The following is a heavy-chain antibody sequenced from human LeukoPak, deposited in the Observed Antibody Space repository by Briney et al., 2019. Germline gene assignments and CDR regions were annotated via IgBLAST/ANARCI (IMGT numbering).Heavy chain of an antibody. Sequence: GGSLRLSCAASGFTFSSYGMHWVRQAPGKGLEWEAVIWYDGSNKYYADSVKGRFTISRDNSKNTLYLQMNSLRAEDTAVYYCARDDYYDSSGYLDYWGQGTLVTVSS. D-gene: IGHD3-22*01. J-gene: IGHJ4*02. CDR2: IWYDGSNK. CDR1: GFTFSSYG. CDR3: ARDDYYDSSGYLDY. V-gene: IGHV3-33*01.